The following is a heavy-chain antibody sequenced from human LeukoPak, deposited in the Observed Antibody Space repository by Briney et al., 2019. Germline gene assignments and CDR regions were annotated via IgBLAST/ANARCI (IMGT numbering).Heavy chain of an antibody. J-gene: IGHJ4*02. CDR3: ARHEALQYYLRAEY. V-gene: IGHV5-51*01. CDR1: GYTFAGYW. D-gene: IGHD2/OR15-2a*01. Sequence: GESLKISCKGSGYTFAGYWIGWVRQIPGKGLEWIGIAYPGNSNIKYNPSFQGRVTISADKSTSTAYLQWSSLRASDTGTYYCARHEALQYYLRAEYWGQGTLVTVSS. CDR2: AYPGNSNI.